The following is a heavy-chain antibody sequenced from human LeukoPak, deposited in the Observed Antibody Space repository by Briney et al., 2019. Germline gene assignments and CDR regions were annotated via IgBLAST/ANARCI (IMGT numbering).Heavy chain of an antibody. CDR3: ARSLRDYYDSSGYYYVI. Sequence: GESLKISCKGSGDSFTSYWIGWVSQMPGKGLEWRGIIYPGDSDTRYSPSFQGQVTISADKSISTAYLQWSSLKASDTAMYYCARSLRDYYDSSGYYYVIWGQGTLVTVSS. V-gene: IGHV5-51*01. D-gene: IGHD3-22*01. J-gene: IGHJ4*02. CDR1: GDSFTSYW. CDR2: IYPGDSDT.